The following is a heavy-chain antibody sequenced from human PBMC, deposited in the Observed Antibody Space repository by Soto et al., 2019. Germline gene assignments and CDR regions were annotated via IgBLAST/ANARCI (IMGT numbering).Heavy chain of an antibody. V-gene: IGHV3-23*01. CDR1: GLSFSSYG. D-gene: IGHD1-26*01. CDR2: ISGSATGT. J-gene: IGHJ4*02. CDR3: ATELVEGGSYYGVVDH. Sequence: EVQLLESGGGLVEPGGSLRLSCAASGLSFSSYGMSWVRQAPGNVLEWVSGISGSATGTYYADSVKGRFTISRDNSMNTLYLQMKSLRAADTALYYCATELVEGGSYYGVVDHWGQGTLVTVSS.